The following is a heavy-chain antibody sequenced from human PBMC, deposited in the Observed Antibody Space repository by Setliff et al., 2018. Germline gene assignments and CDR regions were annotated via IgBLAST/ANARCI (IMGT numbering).Heavy chain of an antibody. J-gene: IGHJ4*02. D-gene: IGHD3-22*01. V-gene: IGHV1-69*13. CDR2: IIPKLRSA. Sequence: ASVKVSCKTSGDTFDSYSISWVRQAPGQGLEWMGGIIPKLRSADYAQRIKDRVTITADESTSTAYLELSRLRSEDTAVYYCARSPHYYDSSGYCYHFDYWGQGIMVTVSS. CDR1: GDTFDSYS. CDR3: ARSPHYYDSSGYCYHFDY.